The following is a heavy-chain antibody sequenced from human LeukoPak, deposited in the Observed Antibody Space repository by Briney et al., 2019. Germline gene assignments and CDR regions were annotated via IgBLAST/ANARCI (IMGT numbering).Heavy chain of an antibody. Sequence: ASVKVSCKASGYTFTNYGISWVRQAPGQGLEWMGWIGAYNGHTTYAQNIQGRLTMTTDTSTSTAYMDLRSLRSDDTAVYYCMRDFSCGGGTCSDCFDPWGQGTLVTVSS. CDR1: GYTFTNYG. V-gene: IGHV1-18*01. CDR2: IGAYNGHT. CDR3: MRDFSCGGGTCSDCFDP. D-gene: IGHD2-15*01. J-gene: IGHJ5*02.